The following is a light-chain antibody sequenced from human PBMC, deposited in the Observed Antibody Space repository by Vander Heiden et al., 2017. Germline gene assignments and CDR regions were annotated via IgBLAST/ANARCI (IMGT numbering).Light chain of an antibody. J-gene: IGLJ3*02. CDR1: SSDVGGYNY. CDR2: DVS. CDR3: SSDASSNTWV. V-gene: IGLV2-14*03. Sequence: QSALTQPASVSVSPGRSITISCTGTSSDVGGYNYVSWYQQHPGQAPKLMIYDVSNRPAGVSGRFSGSKSGNTASLTISGRQAEDEADYYCSSDASSNTWVFGGGTKLTVL.